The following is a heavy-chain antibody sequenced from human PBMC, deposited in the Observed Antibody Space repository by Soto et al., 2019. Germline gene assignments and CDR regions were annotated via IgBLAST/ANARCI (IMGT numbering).Heavy chain of an antibody. J-gene: IGHJ3*02. V-gene: IGHV1-18*01. Sequence: GASVKVSCKASNYTFSSFGISWMRQAPGQGLEWMGWISAYNGNTNYAQKLQGRVTMTTDTSTSTAYMELRSLRSDDTAVYYCASHDYGGNGAFDIWGQGTMVTVSS. CDR2: ISAYNGNT. D-gene: IGHD4-17*01. CDR1: NYTFSSFG. CDR3: ASHDYGGNGAFDI.